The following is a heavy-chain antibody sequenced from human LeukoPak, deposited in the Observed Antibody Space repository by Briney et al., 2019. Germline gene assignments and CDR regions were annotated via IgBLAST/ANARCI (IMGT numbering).Heavy chain of an antibody. CDR1: GFTFSSYS. D-gene: IGHD6-19*01. CDR2: ISSSSSYI. CDR3: ASVAVAGIEGFDY. J-gene: IGHJ4*02. Sequence: GGSLRLSCAASGFTFSSYSMNWVRQAPGKGLEWVSSISSSSSYIYYADSVKGRFTISRDNAKNSLYLQMNSLRAEDTAVYYCASVAVAGIEGFDYWGQGTLVTASS. V-gene: IGHV3-21*01.